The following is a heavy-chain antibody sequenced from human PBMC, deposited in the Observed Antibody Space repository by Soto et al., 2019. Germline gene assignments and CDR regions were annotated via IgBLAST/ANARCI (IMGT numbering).Heavy chain of an antibody. Sequence: GASVKVSCKASGFTLISSAVQWVRQARGQRLEWIGWIVVGSGNTNYAQKFQERVTITRDMSTSTAYMELSSLRSEDTAVYYCAAGLYYDILTDYYYYYGMDVWGQGTTVTSP. CDR2: IVVGSGNT. D-gene: IGHD3-9*01. V-gene: IGHV1-58*01. J-gene: IGHJ6*02. CDR1: GFTLISSA. CDR3: AAGLYYDILTDYYYYYGMDV.